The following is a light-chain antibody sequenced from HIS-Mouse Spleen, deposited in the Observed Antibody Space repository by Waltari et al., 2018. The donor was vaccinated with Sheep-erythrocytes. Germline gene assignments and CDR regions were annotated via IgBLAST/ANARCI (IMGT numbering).Light chain of an antibody. V-gene: IGLV2-11*01. CDR1: SSAVGGDNF. J-gene: IGLJ1*01. CDR3: CSYAGSYNHV. Sequence: QSALTQPRSVSGSPGQSVTISCTVTSSAVGGDNFVSWYQQHPGKAPKLMIYDVSKRPSGVPDRFSGSKSGNTASLTISGLQAEDEADYYCCSYAGSYNHVFATGTKVTVL. CDR2: DVS.